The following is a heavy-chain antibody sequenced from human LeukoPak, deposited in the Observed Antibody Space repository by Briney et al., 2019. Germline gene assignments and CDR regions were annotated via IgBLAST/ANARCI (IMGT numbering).Heavy chain of an antibody. CDR1: GFTFSSYW. V-gene: IGHV3-15*01. J-gene: IGHJ4*02. CDR2: IKNKADAGTA. D-gene: IGHD4-11*01. Sequence: PGGSLRLSCAASGFTFSSYWMSWVRQAPGKGLEWVGRIKNKADAGTAEYAAPVKGRFTISRDDSKNTVFLQMNSLETEDTAMYYCTTEGLPGSFDYWGQGTLVTVSS. CDR3: TTEGLPGSFDY.